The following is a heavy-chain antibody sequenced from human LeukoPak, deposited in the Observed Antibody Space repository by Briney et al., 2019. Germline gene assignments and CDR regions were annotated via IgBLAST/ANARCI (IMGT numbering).Heavy chain of an antibody. J-gene: IGHJ6*03. CDR1: GYSFTTYW. D-gene: IGHD5-18*01. CDR3: ARGGYSSLDYYYYMDV. Sequence: GESLKISCKGSGYSFTTYWIGWVRQMPGKGLEWMGFIYPGDSDNRYSPSFQGQVTISADKSISTAYLQWSSLKASDTAMYYCARGGYSSLDYYYYMDVWGKGTTVTVSS. CDR2: IYPGDSDN. V-gene: IGHV5-51*01.